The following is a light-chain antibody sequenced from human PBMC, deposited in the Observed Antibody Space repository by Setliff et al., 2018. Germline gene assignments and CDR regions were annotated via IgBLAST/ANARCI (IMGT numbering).Light chain of an antibody. CDR2: GAS. CDR3: QQYDRSLT. Sequence: EIVLTQSPGTLSLSPGERATLSCRASQSVRTNYFAWYQQTPGQAPRLLIYGASNRATGIPDRFSGSGSGTDFTLTISRLEPEDFAVYYCQQYDRSLTFGQGTRLEIK. CDR1: QSVRTNY. V-gene: IGKV3-20*01. J-gene: IGKJ5*01.